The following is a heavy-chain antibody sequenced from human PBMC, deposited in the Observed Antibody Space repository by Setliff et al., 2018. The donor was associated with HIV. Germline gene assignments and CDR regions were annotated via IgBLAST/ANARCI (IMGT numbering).Heavy chain of an antibody. CDR2: MSTGGDIK. Sequence: QPGGSLRLSCAATGFTFSSYVLHWVRQAPGKGLEWVAVMSTGGDIKIYADSVKGRFTISRDNSKNTLYLQRNSLRAEDTAVDYCAKAGWELLSSFQHWGQGTLVTVSS. CDR3: AKAGWELLSSFQH. CDR1: GFTFSSYV. V-gene: IGHV3-30*18. J-gene: IGHJ1*01. D-gene: IGHD1-26*01.